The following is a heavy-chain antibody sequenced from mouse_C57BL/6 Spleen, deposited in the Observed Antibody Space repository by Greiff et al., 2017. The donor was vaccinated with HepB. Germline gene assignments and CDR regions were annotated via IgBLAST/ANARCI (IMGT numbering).Heavy chain of an antibody. CDR2: IDPSDSYT. CDR1: GYTFTSYW. Sequence: VQLQQPGAELVRPGTSVKLSCKASGYTFTSYWMHWVKQRPGQGLEWIGVIDPSDSYTNYNQKFKGKATLTVDTSTSTAYMQLSSLTSEDAAVYYCARDDGPQRFAYWGQGTLVTVSA. CDR3: ARDDGPQRFAY. V-gene: IGHV1-59*01. D-gene: IGHD2-3*01. J-gene: IGHJ3*01.